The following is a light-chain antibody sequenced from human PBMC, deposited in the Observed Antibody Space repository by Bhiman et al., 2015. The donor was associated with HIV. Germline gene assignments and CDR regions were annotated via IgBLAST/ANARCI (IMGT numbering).Light chain of an antibody. V-gene: IGLV2-14*03. Sequence: QSALTQPASVSGSPGQSITISCTGTTSDVGTYNYVSWYQQHPGKAPKLIIYDVTKRPSGVSNRFSGSKSGNTASLTISGLQAEDEADYYCSSLTSSITYVFGTGTNVTVL. CDR1: TSDVGTYNY. CDR2: DVT. CDR3: SSLTSSITYV. J-gene: IGLJ1*01.